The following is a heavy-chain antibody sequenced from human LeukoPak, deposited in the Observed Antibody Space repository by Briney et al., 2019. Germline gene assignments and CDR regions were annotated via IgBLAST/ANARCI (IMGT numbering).Heavy chain of an antibody. CDR3: ARDLRGYYSYYMDV. J-gene: IGHJ6*03. CDR1: GFTFSSYS. V-gene: IGHV3-48*04. Sequence: GGSLRLSCAASGFTFSSYSMNWVRQAPGKGLEWVSYISSSGNTIYYADSVQGRFTISRDNAKNSLYLQMNSLRVEDTAVYYCARDLRGYYSYYMDVWGKGTTVTISS. D-gene: IGHD3-10*01. CDR2: ISSSGNTI.